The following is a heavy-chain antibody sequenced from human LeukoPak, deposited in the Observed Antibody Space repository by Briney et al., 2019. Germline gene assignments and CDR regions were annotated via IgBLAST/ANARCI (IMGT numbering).Heavy chain of an antibody. CDR1: GYTFTSYD. CDR2: INPSGGST. CDR3: ARDPFSSGWYLGTFDY. V-gene: IGHV1-46*01. J-gene: IGHJ4*02. D-gene: IGHD6-19*01. Sequence: ASVKVSCKASGYTFTSYDINWVRQAPGQGLEWMGIINPSGGSTSYAQKFQGRVTMTRDMSTSTVYMELSSLRSEDTAVYYCARDPFSSGWYLGTFDYWGQGTLVTVSS.